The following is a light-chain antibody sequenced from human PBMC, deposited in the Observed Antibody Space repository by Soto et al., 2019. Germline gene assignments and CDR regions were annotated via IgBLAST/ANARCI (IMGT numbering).Light chain of an antibody. Sequence: IVMTQSPLSLPVTPGEPASISCRSSQSLLHSNGYNYLDWYLQKPGQSPQLLIYLGSNRASGVPERFSGSGSGTDFTLTISSVEPEDVGVYYCMQAIQTPLAFGEGTKVEFK. CDR2: LGS. J-gene: IGKJ1*01. CDR1: QSLLHSNGYNY. V-gene: IGKV2-28*01. CDR3: MQAIQTPLA.